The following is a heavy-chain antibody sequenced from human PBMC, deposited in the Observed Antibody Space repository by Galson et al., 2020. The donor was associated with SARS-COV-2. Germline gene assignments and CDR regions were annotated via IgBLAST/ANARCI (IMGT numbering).Heavy chain of an antibody. CDR3: ARDGGGWFDP. V-gene: IGHV3-30*04. CDR1: GFTFSSYA. D-gene: IGHD3-16*01. CDR2: ISYDGSNK. Sequence: GGSLRLSCAASGFTFSSYAMHWVRQAPGKGLEWVAVISYDGSNKYYADSVKGRFTISRDNYKNTLYLQMNSLSAEDTAVYYCARDGGGWFDPWGQGTLVTVSS. J-gene: IGHJ5*02.